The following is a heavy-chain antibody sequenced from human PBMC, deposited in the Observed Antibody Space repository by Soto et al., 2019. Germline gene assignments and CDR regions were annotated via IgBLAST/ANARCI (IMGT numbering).Heavy chain of an antibody. CDR2: IYYSGST. CDR1: GGSISSYY. CDR3: AGWLDSFDY. V-gene: IGHV4-59*08. Sequence: SETLSLTCTVSGGSISSYYWSWIRQPPGKGLEWIGYIYYSGSTNYNPSLKSRVTISVDTSKNQFSLKLSSVTAADTAVYYCAGWLDSFDYWGQGTLVTVSS. J-gene: IGHJ4*02. D-gene: IGHD5-12*01.